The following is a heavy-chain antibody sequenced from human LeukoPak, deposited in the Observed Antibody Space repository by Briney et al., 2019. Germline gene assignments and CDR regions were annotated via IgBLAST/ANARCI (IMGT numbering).Heavy chain of an antibody. CDR2: ISWNSGSI. J-gene: IGHJ5*02. CDR1: GFTFDDYA. Sequence: SLRLSCAASGFTFDDYAMHWVRQAPGKGREWVSGISWNSGSIGYADSVKGRFTISRDNSKNTLYLQMHSLRAEDTAVYYCAKDENHFWSGYYSNYFDPWGQGTLVTVSS. D-gene: IGHD3-3*02. CDR3: AKDENHFWSGYYSNYFDP. V-gene: IGHV3-9*01.